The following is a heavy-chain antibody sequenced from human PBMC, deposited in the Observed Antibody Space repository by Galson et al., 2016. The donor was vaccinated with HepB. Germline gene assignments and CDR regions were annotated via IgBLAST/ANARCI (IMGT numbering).Heavy chain of an antibody. J-gene: IGHJ5*02. D-gene: IGHD3-22*01. V-gene: IGHV1-46*01. CDR1: GHTFTSYY. Sequence: SVKVSCKASGHTFTSYYMHWVRQAPGQGLEWMGIINPSGGSTSYAQKFQGRVTMTRDTSTSTVYMEMSSPRSEDTAVYYCARGSYYYDSTGYHAWGFEVSWGQGTLVTVSS. CDR2: INPSGGST. CDR3: ARGSYYYDSTGYHAWGFEVS.